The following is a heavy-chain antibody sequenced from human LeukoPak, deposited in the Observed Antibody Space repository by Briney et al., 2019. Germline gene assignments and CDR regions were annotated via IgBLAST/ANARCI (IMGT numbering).Heavy chain of an antibody. CDR3: ARGRGYSSGWYGYWFDP. J-gene: IGHJ5*02. Sequence: ASVKVSCKASGYTFTSYGINWVRQATGQGLEWMGWMNPNSGNTGYAQKFQGRVTMTRNTSISTAYMELSSLRSEDTAVYYCARGRGYSSGWYGYWFDPWGQGTLVTVSS. CDR1: GYTFTSYG. V-gene: IGHV1-8*01. D-gene: IGHD6-19*01. CDR2: MNPNSGNT.